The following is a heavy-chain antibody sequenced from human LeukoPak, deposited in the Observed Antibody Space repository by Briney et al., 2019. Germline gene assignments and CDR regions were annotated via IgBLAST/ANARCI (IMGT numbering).Heavy chain of an antibody. Sequence: GGSLRLSCAAPGFVFRNCFMSWVRQAPGKGLEWVASIKNDGSEIYYVDSVRGRYTISRDNTKNSLYLQMSSLRAEDTAVYYCATDRGWRTSGYYLYYFEYWGQGTLVTFSS. J-gene: IGHJ4*02. CDR2: IKNDGSEI. D-gene: IGHD3-3*01. V-gene: IGHV3-7*01. CDR3: ATDRGWRTSGYYLYYFEY. CDR1: GFVFRNCF.